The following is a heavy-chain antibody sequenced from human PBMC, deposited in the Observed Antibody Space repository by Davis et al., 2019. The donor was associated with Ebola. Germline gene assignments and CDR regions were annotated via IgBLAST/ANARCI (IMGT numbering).Heavy chain of an antibody. CDR1: GFTFSSHW. D-gene: IGHD3-10*01. J-gene: IGHJ6*02. V-gene: IGHV3-7*01. CDR3: ARDYNSGSYRSYYGMDV. CDR2: IKQDGSEK. Sequence: GESLKISCAASGFTFSSHWMSWVRQAPGKGLEWVANIKQDGSEKYYVDFVKGRFTISRDNAKNSLNLQMNSLRAEDTAGYYCARDYNSGSYRSYYGMDVWGQGTTVTVSS.